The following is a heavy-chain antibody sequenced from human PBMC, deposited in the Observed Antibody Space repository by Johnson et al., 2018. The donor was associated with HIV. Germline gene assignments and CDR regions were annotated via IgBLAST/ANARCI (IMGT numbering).Heavy chain of an antibody. CDR3: ARSLRRLQRVFDAFDI. J-gene: IGHJ3*02. CDR2: ISSTGNTL. V-gene: IGHV3-11*04. Sequence: QVQLVESGGGLVKPGGSLRLSCAASGFTFSDDYMSWIRQAPGKGLEWVSYISSTGNTLYYADFVEGRFTISRDNAKNSLYLQMNSLRAEDTAVYYCARSLRRLQRVFDAFDIWGQGTMVTVSS. CDR1: GFTFSDDY. D-gene: IGHD4-11*01.